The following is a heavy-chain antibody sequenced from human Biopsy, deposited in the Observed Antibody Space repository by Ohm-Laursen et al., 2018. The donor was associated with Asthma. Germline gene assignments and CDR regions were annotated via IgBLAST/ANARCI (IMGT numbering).Heavy chain of an antibody. V-gene: IGHV3-30*18. CDR1: GFTFSNYG. Sequence: SLRLSCAASGFTFSNYGMHWVRQAPGKGLDWVAVISFDGSNKNYTDSVKGRFTISRDNSRNTLHLQTNSLRAEDTAVYYCAKDVFPGWELRRGPDYWGQGTLVTVSS. CDR2: ISFDGSNK. D-gene: IGHD1-26*01. J-gene: IGHJ4*02. CDR3: AKDVFPGWELRRGPDY.